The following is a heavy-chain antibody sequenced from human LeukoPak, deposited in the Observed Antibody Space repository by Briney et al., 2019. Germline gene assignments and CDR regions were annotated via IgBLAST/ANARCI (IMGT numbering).Heavy chain of an antibody. CDR2: INPDSGGT. D-gene: IGHD6-13*01. CDR1: GYTFTGYY. CDR3: AGGGAAGSWYMGGYYYMDV. J-gene: IGHJ6*03. V-gene: IGHV1-2*02. Sequence: GASVKVSCKASGYTFTGYYMHWVRQAPGQGLEWMGWINPDSGGTNYAQKFQGRVTMTRDTSISTAYMELSRLRSDDTAVYYCAGGGAAGSWYMGGYYYMDVWGKGPTVTVSS.